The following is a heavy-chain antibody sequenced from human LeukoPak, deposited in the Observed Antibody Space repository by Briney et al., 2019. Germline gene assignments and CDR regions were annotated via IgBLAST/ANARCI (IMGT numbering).Heavy chain of an antibody. CDR2: IYYSGST. CDR1: GGSFSGYY. J-gene: IGHJ4*02. V-gene: IGHV4-59*01. D-gene: IGHD5-24*01. Sequence: PSETLSLTCAVYGGSFSGYYWSWIRQPPGKGLEWIGYIYYSGSTNYNPSLKSRVTISVDTSKNQFSLKLSSVTAADTAVYYCARGASRDGPNDYWGQGTLVTVSS. CDR3: ARGASRDGPNDY.